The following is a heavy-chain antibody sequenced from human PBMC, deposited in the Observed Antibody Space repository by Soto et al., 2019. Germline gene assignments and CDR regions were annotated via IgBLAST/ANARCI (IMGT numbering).Heavy chain of an antibody. CDR2: FDPEDGET. CDR3: ATGPLRSRSYYDFWSGYYSYYMDV. Sequence: ASVKVSCKVSGYTLTELSMHWVRQAPGKGLEWMGGFDPEDGETIYAQKFQGRVTMTEDTSTGTAYMELSSLRSEDTAVYYCATGPLRSRSYYDFWSGYYSYYMDVWGKGTTVTVSS. CDR1: GYTLTELS. D-gene: IGHD3-3*01. V-gene: IGHV1-24*01. J-gene: IGHJ6*03.